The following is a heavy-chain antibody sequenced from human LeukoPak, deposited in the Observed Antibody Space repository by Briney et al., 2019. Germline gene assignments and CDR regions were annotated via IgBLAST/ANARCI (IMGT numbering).Heavy chain of an antibody. CDR1: GFTLSGHY. CDR2: SRNKANSYTT. J-gene: IGHJ1*01. Sequence: PGGSLRLSCAASGFTLSGHYMDWVRQAPGKGLEWVGCSRNKANSYTTEYAASVKGRFTISRDDSKNSLYLQMNSLDSEDTAVYYCARPQVGATRYFQHWGQGTLVTVSS. D-gene: IGHD1-26*01. V-gene: IGHV3-72*01. CDR3: ARPQVGATRYFQH.